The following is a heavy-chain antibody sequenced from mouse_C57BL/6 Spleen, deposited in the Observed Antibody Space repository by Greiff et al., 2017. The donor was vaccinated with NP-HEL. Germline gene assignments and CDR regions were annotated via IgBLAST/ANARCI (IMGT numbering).Heavy chain of an antibody. Sequence: QVQLQQSGAELVRPGASVTLSCKASGYTFTDYEMHWVKQTPVHGLEWIGAIDPETGGTAYNQKFKGKAILTADKSSSTAYMELRSLTSEDSAVYYCTDYSNYAYAMDYWGQGTSVTVSS. CDR2: IDPETGGT. CDR3: TDYSNYAYAMDY. D-gene: IGHD2-5*01. J-gene: IGHJ4*01. V-gene: IGHV1-15*01. CDR1: GYTFTDYE.